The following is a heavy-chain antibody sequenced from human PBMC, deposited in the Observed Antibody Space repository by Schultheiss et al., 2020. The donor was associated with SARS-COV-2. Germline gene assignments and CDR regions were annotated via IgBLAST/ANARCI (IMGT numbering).Heavy chain of an antibody. CDR2: IYYSGST. CDR3: ARDVDV. Sequence: ESLKISCTVSGGSISSYYWSWIRQPPGKGLEWIGYIYYSGSTNYNPSLKSRVTISVDTSKNQFSLKLSSVTAADTAVYYCARDVDVWGQGTTVTVSS. CDR1: GGSISSYY. V-gene: IGHV4-59*01. J-gene: IGHJ6*02.